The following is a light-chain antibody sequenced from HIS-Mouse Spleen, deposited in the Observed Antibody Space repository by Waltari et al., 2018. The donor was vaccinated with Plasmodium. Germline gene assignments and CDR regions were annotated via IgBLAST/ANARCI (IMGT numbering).Light chain of an antibody. Sequence: EIVMQQSPATLSVSPGERDTLSCRASQSVSSNLAWYQQKPGQAPRLLIYGASTRATGIPARFSGSGSGTEFTLTISSMQSEDFAVYYCQQYNNWPYTFGQGTKLEIK. CDR2: GAS. CDR3: QQYNNWPYT. V-gene: IGKV3-15*01. J-gene: IGKJ2*01. CDR1: QSVSSN.